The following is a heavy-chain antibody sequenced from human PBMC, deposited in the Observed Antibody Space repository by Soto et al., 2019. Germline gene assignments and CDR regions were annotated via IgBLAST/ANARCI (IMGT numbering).Heavy chain of an antibody. J-gene: IGHJ3*02. D-gene: IGHD6-13*01. Sequence: QVQLVESGGGVVQPGRSLRLSCVASGFTFSSYAMHWVRQAPGKGLEWVAVISYDGSNKYYADSVKGRFTISRDNSKNTLYLQMNSLRAEDTAVYYCARDGAAAGSGAFDIWGQGTMVTVSS. CDR1: GFTFSSYA. V-gene: IGHV3-30-3*01. CDR3: ARDGAAAGSGAFDI. CDR2: ISYDGSNK.